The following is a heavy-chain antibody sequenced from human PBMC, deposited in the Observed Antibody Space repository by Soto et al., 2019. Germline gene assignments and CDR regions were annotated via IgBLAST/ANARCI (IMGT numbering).Heavy chain of an antibody. CDR3: ARKVRDYNFDY. CDR2: INPDTGGT. CDR1: GYMFNGYY. D-gene: IGHD3-16*01. J-gene: IGHJ4*02. Sequence: QVQLVQSGAELKKLGASVKVSCKASGYMFNGYYMHWIRQAPGQGLEWMGWINPDTGGTKYAEKFQGRVTMTRDTSISTAYMELSSLTYDDTAVFYCARKVRDYNFDYWCQGTLVTVSS. V-gene: IGHV1-2*02.